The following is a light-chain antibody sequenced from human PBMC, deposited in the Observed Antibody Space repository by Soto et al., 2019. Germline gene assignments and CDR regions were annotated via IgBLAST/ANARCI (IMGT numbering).Light chain of an antibody. Sequence: DIQMTQSPSTLSASVGDRVTITCRASQSIRKWLAWYQQKPGKAPKSLLYMVSTLESGVPSRFSGSGYETEFTLTISSLQPDDFATYYCQQYSTYPWTFGQGTKVEI. CDR3: QQYSTYPWT. CDR1: QSIRKW. V-gene: IGKV1-5*03. CDR2: MVS. J-gene: IGKJ1*01.